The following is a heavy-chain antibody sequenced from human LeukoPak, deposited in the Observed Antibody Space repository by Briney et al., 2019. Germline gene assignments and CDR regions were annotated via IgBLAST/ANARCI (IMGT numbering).Heavy chain of an antibody. CDR2: IYNSGST. CDR3: ARDRYNWNDEGAFDY. CDR1: GDSISSGDYY. V-gene: IGHV4-30-4*08. D-gene: IGHD1-1*01. Sequence: SETLSLTCTVSGDSISSGDYYWSWIRQPPGKGLQWIGYIYNSGSTYYNPSLKSRVTISADTSKNQFSLKLSSVTAADTAVYYCARDRYNWNDEGAFDYWGQGTLVTVSS. J-gene: IGHJ4*02.